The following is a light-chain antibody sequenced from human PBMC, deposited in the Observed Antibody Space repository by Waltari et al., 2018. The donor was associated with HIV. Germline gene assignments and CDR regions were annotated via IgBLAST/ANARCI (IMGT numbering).Light chain of an antibody. CDR1: SSDVGGYNH. Sequence: QSALTQPASVSGSPGQSITISCTGTSSDVGGYNHVSWYQQHPGRAPRVLISEVTNRTSGVSDRFSGSKSGNTASLTISGLLAEDDGDYYCCSYSRGASYVFGTGTKVTVL. J-gene: IGLJ1*01. V-gene: IGLV2-14*03. CDR2: EVT. CDR3: CSYSRGASYV.